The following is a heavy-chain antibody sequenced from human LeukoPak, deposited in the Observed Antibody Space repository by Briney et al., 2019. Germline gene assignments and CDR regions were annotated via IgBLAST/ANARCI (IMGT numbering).Heavy chain of an antibody. J-gene: IGHJ4*02. CDR3: AKGYCSSTSCYTTGYLDC. CDR1: GFTFSSYG. D-gene: IGHD2-2*02. Sequence: GGSLRLSCAASGFTFSSYGMHWVRQTPGKGLEWVAFIPYAGTNKYYADSVKGRFTISRDNSKNTLYLQMNSLSAEDTAVYNCAKGYCSSTSCYTTGYLDCWGQGTLVTVSS. V-gene: IGHV3-30*02. CDR2: IPYAGTNK.